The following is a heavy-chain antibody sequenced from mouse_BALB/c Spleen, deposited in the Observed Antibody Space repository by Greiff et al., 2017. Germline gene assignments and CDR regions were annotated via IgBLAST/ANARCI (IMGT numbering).Heavy chain of an antibody. V-gene: IGHV1-7*01. CDR3: ARRGYGVDY. J-gene: IGHJ4*01. Sequence: VQLQQSGAELAKPGASVKMSCKASGYTFTSYWMHWVKQRPGQGLEWIGYINPSTGYTEYNQKFKDKATLTADKSSSTAYMQLSSLTSEDSAVYYCARRGYGVDYWGQGTSVTVSS. CDR1: GYTFTSYW. CDR2: INPSTGYT.